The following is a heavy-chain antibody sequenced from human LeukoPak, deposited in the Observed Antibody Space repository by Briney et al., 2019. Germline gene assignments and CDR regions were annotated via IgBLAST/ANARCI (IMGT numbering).Heavy chain of an antibody. CDR1: GFTFSSYS. J-gene: IGHJ4*02. CDR3: ARGSTYYDSSGQVPFDY. V-gene: IGHV3-48*01. CDR2: ISSSSGTR. Sequence: GGSLRLSCAASGFTFSSYSLNWVRQAPGKGLEWVSYISSSSGTRYYADSVKGRFTISRDNAKNSLYLQMNSLRAEDTAVYYCARGSTYYDSSGQVPFDYWGQGTLVTVSS. D-gene: IGHD3-22*01.